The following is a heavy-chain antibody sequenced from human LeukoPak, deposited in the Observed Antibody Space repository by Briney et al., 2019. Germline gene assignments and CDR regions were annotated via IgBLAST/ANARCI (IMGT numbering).Heavy chain of an antibody. Sequence: SETLSLTCTVSGYSISSGYYWGWIRQPPGKGLEWIGEINHSGSTNYNPSLKSRVTISVDTSKNQFSLKLSSVTAADTAVYYCASDSSSWYFDYWGQGTLVTVSS. V-gene: IGHV4-38-2*02. CDR1: GYSISSGYY. J-gene: IGHJ4*02. D-gene: IGHD6-13*01. CDR3: ASDSSSWYFDY. CDR2: INHSGST.